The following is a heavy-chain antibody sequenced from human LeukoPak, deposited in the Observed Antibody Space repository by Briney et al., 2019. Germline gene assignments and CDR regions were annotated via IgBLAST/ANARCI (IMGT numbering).Heavy chain of an antibody. CDR1: GFTVSSNY. J-gene: IGHJ4*02. D-gene: IGHD3-22*01. CDR2: IYSGGST. Sequence: PGGSLRLSCAASGFTVSSNYMSWVRQAPGKGLEWVSVIYSGGSTYYADSVKGRFTISRDKSKGTLYLQMNSLRAEDTAVYYCARDDSSGYHYRFDYWGQGTLVTVSS. CDR3: ARDDSSGYHYRFDY. V-gene: IGHV3-66*02.